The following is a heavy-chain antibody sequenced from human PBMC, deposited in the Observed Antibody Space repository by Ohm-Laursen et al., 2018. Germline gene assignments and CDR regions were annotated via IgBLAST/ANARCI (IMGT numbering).Heavy chain of an antibody. CDR2: IKVDGSEK. J-gene: IGHJ4*02. V-gene: IGHV3-7*01. Sequence: SLRLSCSAPGFTFSSYWMTWVRQPPGKGLEWVARIKVDGSEKYYVDSVKGRFTISRDDAKNSLYLQMSSLRAEDTAVYYCARGTTPGGYRVYYFDYWGQGTLVTVSS. CDR3: ARGTTPGGYRVYYFDY. D-gene: IGHD6-13*01. CDR1: GFTFSSYW.